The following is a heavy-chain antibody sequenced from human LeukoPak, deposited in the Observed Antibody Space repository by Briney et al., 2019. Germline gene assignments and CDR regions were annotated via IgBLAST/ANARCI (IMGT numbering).Heavy chain of an antibody. V-gene: IGHV1-18*01. D-gene: IGHD1-26*01. CDR1: SYTFTRYG. CDR2: ISGYNGNT. J-gene: IGHJ4*02. CDR3: ARSGRGTYYYFDL. Sequence: ASVKVSCKASSYTFTRYGISWVRQAPGQGLEWMGWISGYNGNTNYAQKFQDRVPMTADTSTSTAYMEVRSLRSDDTAVYYCARSGRGTYYYFDLWGQGTLVTVSS.